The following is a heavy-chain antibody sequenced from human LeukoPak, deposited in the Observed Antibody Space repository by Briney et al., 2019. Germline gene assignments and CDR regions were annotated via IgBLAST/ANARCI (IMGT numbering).Heavy chain of an antibody. Sequence: SETLSLTCAVYGGSFSGYYWSWIRQPPGKGLEWIGEINHSGSTNYNPSLKSRVTIPVDTSKNQFSLKLSSVTAADTAVYYCARVYSGSYLDAWGKGTTVTVSS. CDR3: ARVYSGSYLDA. CDR1: GGSFSGYY. V-gene: IGHV4-34*01. J-gene: IGHJ6*03. CDR2: INHSGST. D-gene: IGHD1-26*01.